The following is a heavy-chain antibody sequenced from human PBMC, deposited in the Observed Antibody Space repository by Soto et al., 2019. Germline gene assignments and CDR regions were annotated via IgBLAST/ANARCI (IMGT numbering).Heavy chain of an antibody. CDR3: AVQIVVVPAAISYFDY. CDR2: IYHSGST. Sequence: QLQLQESGSGLVKPSQTLSLTCAVSGGSISSGGYSWSWIRQPQGKGLEWIGYIYHSGSTYYNPSLKSRVTISVDRSKNQFSLKLSSVTAADTAVYYCAVQIVVVPAAISYFDYWGQGTLVTVSS. V-gene: IGHV4-30-2*01. CDR1: GGSISSGGYS. D-gene: IGHD2-2*01. J-gene: IGHJ4*02.